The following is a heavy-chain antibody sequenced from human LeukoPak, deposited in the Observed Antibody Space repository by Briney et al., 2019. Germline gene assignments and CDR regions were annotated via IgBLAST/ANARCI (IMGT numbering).Heavy chain of an antibody. CDR3: ARHGYSGPFDP. CDR2: IYYSGST. V-gene: IGHV4-59*08. J-gene: IGHJ5*02. D-gene: IGHD5-12*01. Sequence: SETLSLTCTVSGGSISSYYWSWIRQPPGKGLEWIGYIYYSGSTNYNPSLKSRVTISVDTSKNQFSLKLSSVTAADTAVYYCARHGYSGPFDPWGQGTLVTVSS. CDR1: GGSISSYY.